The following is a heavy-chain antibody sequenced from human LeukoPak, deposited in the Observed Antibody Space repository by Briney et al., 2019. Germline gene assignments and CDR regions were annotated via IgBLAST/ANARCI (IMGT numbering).Heavy chain of an antibody. CDR2: IYYSGTA. Sequence: PSETLSLTCTVSRGSISSGNDYYWSWIRQPPGKGVEWIGYIYYSGTAYYIPSLKSRVTISVDTSKNQFSLKLSSVTAADTAVYYCARVNFDSSGYPDYYFDYWGQGILVTVSS. CDR1: RGSISSGNDYY. J-gene: IGHJ4*02. V-gene: IGHV4-30-4*01. D-gene: IGHD3-22*01. CDR3: ARVNFDSSGYPDYYFDY.